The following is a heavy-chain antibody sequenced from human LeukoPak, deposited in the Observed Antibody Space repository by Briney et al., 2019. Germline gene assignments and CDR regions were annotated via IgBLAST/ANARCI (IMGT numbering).Heavy chain of an antibody. CDR3: ATRTVPTAIHSAFDI. CDR1: GYTLSVLP. CDR2: YEPEDGET. D-gene: IGHD2-2*02. V-gene: IGHV1-24*01. Sequence: ASVKVSCKSSGYTLSVLPIHWVRQAPGKGLECMGGYEPEDGETFYTQEFQGRVTMTEDISTDTAYMELSSLRSDDTAKYYWATRTVPTAIHSAFDIWGQGTMVTVSS. J-gene: IGHJ3*02.